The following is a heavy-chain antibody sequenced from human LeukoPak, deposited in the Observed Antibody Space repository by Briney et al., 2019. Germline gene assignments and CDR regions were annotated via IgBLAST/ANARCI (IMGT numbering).Heavy chain of an antibody. V-gene: IGHV4-39*01. J-gene: IGHJ4*02. CDR3: ARHAGGISATGTRPFDY. CDR2: IYYSGST. D-gene: IGHD6-13*01. Sequence: SETLSLTRTVSGASFSSSTYYWGWIRQPPGKGLEWIGSIYYSGSTYYNPSLKSRVTMSVDTSKNQFSLKLSSVTAAGTAVYYCARHAGGISATGTRPFDYWGQGTLVTVSS. CDR1: GASFSSSTYY.